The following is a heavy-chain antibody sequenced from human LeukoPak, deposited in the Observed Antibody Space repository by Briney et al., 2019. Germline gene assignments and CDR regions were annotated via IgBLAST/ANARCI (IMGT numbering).Heavy chain of an antibody. CDR2: INPNSGGT. D-gene: IGHD1-26*01. CDR3: ASYSGSYHAIDY. V-gene: IGHV1-2*02. Sequence: ASVKVSCKASGYTFTGYYMHWVRQAAGQGLEWMGWINPNSGGTNYAQKFQGRVTMTRDTSISTAYMELSRLRSDDTAVYYCASYSGSYHAIDYWGQGTLVTVSS. J-gene: IGHJ4*02. CDR1: GYTFTGYY.